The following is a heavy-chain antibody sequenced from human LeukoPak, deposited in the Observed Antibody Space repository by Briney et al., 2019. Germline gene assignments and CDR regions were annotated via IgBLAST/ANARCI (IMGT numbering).Heavy chain of an antibody. Sequence: GESLKISCKGSGYSFTSYWIGWVRQMPGKGQEWMGIIYPGDSDTRYSPSFQGQVTISADKSISTAYLQWSSLKASDTAMYYCARVLWFGELLSLPFDYWGQGTLVTVSS. CDR2: IYPGDSDT. D-gene: IGHD3-10*01. V-gene: IGHV5-51*01. J-gene: IGHJ4*02. CDR1: GYSFTSYW. CDR3: ARVLWFGELLSLPFDY.